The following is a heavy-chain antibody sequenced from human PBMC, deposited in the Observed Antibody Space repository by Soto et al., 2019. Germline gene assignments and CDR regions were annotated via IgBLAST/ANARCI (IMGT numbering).Heavy chain of an antibody. CDR1: GGTFSSYA. CDR2: IIPIFGTA. J-gene: IGHJ5*02. D-gene: IGHD2-15*01. CDR3: ARDPPCSGGSRYPEELNWFDP. Sequence: EASVKVSCKASGGTFSSYAISWVRQAPGQGLEWMGGIIPIFGTANYAQKFQGRVTITADESTSTAYMELSSLRSENTAVYYCARDPPCSGGSRYPEELNWFDPWGQGTLVTVSS. V-gene: IGHV1-69*13.